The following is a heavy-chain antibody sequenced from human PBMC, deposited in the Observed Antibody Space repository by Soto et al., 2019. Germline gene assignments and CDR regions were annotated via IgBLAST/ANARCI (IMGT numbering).Heavy chain of an antibody. CDR2: INSDGSST. CDR1: GFTFSSYW. J-gene: IGHJ4*02. Sequence: GGSLRLSCAASGFTFSSYWMHWVRQAPGKGLVWVSRINSDGSSTSYADSVKGRFTISRDNAKNTLYLQMNSLRAEDTAVYYCARGGGSTSWKRFDYWGQGTLVTVSS. D-gene: IGHD2-2*01. CDR3: ARGGGSTSWKRFDY. V-gene: IGHV3-74*01.